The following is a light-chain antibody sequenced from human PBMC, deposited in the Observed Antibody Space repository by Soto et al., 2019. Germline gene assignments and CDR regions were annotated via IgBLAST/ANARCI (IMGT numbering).Light chain of an antibody. V-gene: IGLV1-40*01. CDR1: SSNIRAGYG. CDR2: DNT. CDR3: QSYDSTLSLV. J-gene: IGLJ2*01. Sequence: QSVLTQPPSVSGVPGQTVTISCTGSSSNIRAGYGVNWYQQLPGTAPKLLIYDNTNRPSGVPDRFSGSRSGSSASLAITGLQAEDEAEYHCQSYDSTLSLVFGGGTKVTVL.